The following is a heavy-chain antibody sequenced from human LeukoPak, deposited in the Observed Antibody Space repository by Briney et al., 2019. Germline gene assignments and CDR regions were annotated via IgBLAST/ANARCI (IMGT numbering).Heavy chain of an antibody. CDR2: IYSGGST. V-gene: IGHV3-23*03. D-gene: IGHD4-11*01. Sequence: GGSLRLSCAASEFSFSVYAMNWVRQAPGKGLEWVSVIYSGGSTSYADSVKGRFTISRDNSKNTLYLQMNSLRAEDTAVYYCASRATVTTDRFWFDPWGQGTLVTVSS. CDR1: EFSFSVYA. CDR3: ASRATVTTDRFWFDP. J-gene: IGHJ5*02.